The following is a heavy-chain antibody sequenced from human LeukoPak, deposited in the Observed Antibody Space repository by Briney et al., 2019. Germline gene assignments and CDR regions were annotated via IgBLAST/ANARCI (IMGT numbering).Heavy chain of an antibody. CDR1: GFTFSYYE. Sequence: GGSLRVSCAASGFTFSYYEMIWVRRAPGKGLEWVSYITGGSTTKHYADSVKGRFTISRDNGKNSLYLQMNSLRAEDTAIYYCARDGDIAVATAPYYFDYWGQGILVSVSS. J-gene: IGHJ4*02. V-gene: IGHV3-48*03. CDR3: ARDGDIAVATAPYYFDY. D-gene: IGHD6-19*01. CDR2: ITGGSTTK.